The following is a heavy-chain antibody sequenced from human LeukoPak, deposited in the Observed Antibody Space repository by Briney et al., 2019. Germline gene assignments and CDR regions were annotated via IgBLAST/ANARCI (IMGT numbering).Heavy chain of an antibody. CDR3: ARHEDRSGYELGFDY. J-gene: IGHJ4*02. D-gene: IGHD5-12*01. V-gene: IGHV4-34*01. CDR1: GGSFSSYY. Sequence: PSETLSLTCAVYGGSFSSYYWSWIRQPPGKGLERIGEINHSGSTNYNPSLKSRVTISVDTSKNQFSLKLSSVTAADTAVYYCARHEDRSGYELGFDYWGQGTLVTVSS. CDR2: INHSGST.